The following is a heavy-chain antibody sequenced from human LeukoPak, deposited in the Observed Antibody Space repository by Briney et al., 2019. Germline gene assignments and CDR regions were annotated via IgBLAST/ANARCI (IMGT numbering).Heavy chain of an antibody. Sequence: SETLSLXCTVSGGSISSYYWSWIRQPPGKGLEWIGYIYYSGSTNYNPSLKSRVTISVDTSKNQFSLKLSSVTAADTAVYYCARDTPDRYCSSTSCLRGFDPWGQGTLVTVSS. J-gene: IGHJ5*02. D-gene: IGHD2-2*01. CDR3: ARDTPDRYCSSTSCLRGFDP. V-gene: IGHV4-59*01. CDR1: GGSISSYY. CDR2: IYYSGST.